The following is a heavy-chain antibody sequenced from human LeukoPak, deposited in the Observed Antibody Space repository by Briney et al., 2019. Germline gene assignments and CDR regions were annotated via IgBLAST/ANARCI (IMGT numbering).Heavy chain of an antibody. Sequence: GGSLRLSFSASGLTFRTYAMTWVRQAPGKGLEWVSTISGSGDTTFYADSVKGRFTISRDNAKNTLYVQMNSLRDEDTAVYFCAKRVTGLGVLGAFDVWGQGTMVTVSS. V-gene: IGHV3-23*01. CDR2: ISGSGDTT. D-gene: IGHD2-21*02. CDR1: GLTFRTYA. CDR3: AKRVTGLGVLGAFDV. J-gene: IGHJ3*01.